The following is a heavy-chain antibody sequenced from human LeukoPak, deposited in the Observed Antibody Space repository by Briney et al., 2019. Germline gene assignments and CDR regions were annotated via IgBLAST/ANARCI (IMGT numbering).Heavy chain of an antibody. D-gene: IGHD6-6*01. V-gene: IGHV4-39*01. Sequence: SETLSLTCTVSGGSISSSSYYWGWIRQPPGKGLEWIGSIYYSGSTYYNPSLKSRVTISVDTSKNQFSLKLSSVTAADTAVYYCARLSSSHGGWFDPWGQGTLVTVSS. CDR3: ARLSSSHGGWFDP. CDR1: GGSISSSSYY. J-gene: IGHJ5*02. CDR2: IYYSGST.